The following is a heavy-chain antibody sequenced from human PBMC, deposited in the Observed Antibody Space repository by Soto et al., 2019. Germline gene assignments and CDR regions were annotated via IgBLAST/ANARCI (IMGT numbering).Heavy chain of an antibody. Sequence: PGGSLRLSCAASGFTVSSNYMSWVRQAPGKGLEWVSVIYSGGSTYYADSVKGRFTISRDNSKNSLYLQMNSLRDEDTAVYYCARGEIFGVVIPYGMDVWGQGTTVTVSS. J-gene: IGHJ6*02. CDR1: GFTVSSNY. CDR3: ARGEIFGVVIPYGMDV. D-gene: IGHD3-3*01. V-gene: IGHV3-66*01. CDR2: IYSGGST.